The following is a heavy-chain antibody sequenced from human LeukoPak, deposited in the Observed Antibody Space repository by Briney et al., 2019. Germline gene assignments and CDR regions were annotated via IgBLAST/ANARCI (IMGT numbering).Heavy chain of an antibody. CDR1: GGSISSSTYY. D-gene: IGHD3-10*01. CDR3: ARDQAEGSGTYYKLDNWFDP. V-gene: IGHV4-39*07. J-gene: IGHJ5*02. Sequence: SETLSLTCTVSGGSISSSTYYWGWIRQPPGKGLEWIGRVFYSGTTYYNPSLKSRITISVDTSKNQFSPKLSSVTAADTAVYYCARDQAEGSGTYYKLDNWFDPWGQGTLVTVSS. CDR2: VFYSGTT.